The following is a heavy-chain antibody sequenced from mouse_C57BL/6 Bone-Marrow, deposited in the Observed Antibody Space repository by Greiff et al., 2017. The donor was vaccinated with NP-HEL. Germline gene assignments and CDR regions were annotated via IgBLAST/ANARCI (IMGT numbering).Heavy chain of an antibody. J-gene: IGHJ4*01. V-gene: IGHV1-52*01. Sequence: QVQLQQPGAELVRPGSSVKLSCKASGYTFTSYWMHWVKQRPLQGLEWIGNIDPSDSETHYNQKFKDKATLTVDKSSSTAYMQLSSLTSEDSAVYYCARGRVYYDYDYYAMDYWGQGTSVTVSS. CDR1: GYTFTSYW. CDR3: ARGRVYYDYDYYAMDY. CDR2: IDPSDSET. D-gene: IGHD2-4*01.